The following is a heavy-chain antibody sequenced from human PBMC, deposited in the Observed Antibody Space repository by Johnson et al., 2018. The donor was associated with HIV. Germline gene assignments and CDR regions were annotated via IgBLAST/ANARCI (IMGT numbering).Heavy chain of an antibody. CDR1: GFTISTFW. D-gene: IGHD6-6*01. V-gene: IGHV3-74*02. CDR3: ARAQLLADDAFNN. CDR2: ISGDGSSS. Sequence: VQLVESGGALVQPGGSLRLSCEVSGFTISTFWMHWVRQVPGKGLMWVSRISGDGSSSSYADSVKGRFTISRDNAKNTLYLQLNSLRVQDTHIYYCARAQLLADDAFNNWGQGTMVTVSS. J-gene: IGHJ3*02.